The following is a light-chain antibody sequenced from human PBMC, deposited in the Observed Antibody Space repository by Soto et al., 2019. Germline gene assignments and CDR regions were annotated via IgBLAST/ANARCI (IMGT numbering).Light chain of an antibody. V-gene: IGKV3-20*01. CDR3: QQYGPSPMYT. CDR2: GAS. J-gene: IGKJ2*01. CDR1: QTVSSSY. Sequence: EIVLTQSPGTLSLSPGERATLSCRASQTVSSSYLAWYQQKPGQAPRLLIYGASTRATGIPGRFSGSASGTDFTLTIIRLEPEDFAVYYCQQYGPSPMYTFGQGTNLEIK.